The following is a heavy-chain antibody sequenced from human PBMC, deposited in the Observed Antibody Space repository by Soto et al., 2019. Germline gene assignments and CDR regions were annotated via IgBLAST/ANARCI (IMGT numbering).Heavy chain of an antibody. Sequence: PGESLKISCKASGYTFDNYWIGWMRQMPGKGLEWMAIIYPGDSDRRYSPSFQGQVTISADQSISTAYLQWSSLKASDTANYYCVRYRSRDYYYGMDVWGQGTTVTVSS. CDR1: GYTFDNYW. D-gene: IGHD1-26*01. CDR2: IYPGDSDR. V-gene: IGHV5-51*01. CDR3: VRYRSRDYYYGMDV. J-gene: IGHJ6*02.